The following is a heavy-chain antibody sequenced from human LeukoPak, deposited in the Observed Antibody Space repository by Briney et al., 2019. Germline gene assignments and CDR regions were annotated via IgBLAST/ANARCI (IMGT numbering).Heavy chain of an antibody. Sequence: SETLSLTCTVSGGSISSYYWNWIRQPPGKGLEWIGYIYYSGSTNYNPSLKSRVTISVDTSKNQFSLKLSSVTAADTAVYYCASKIQEDFDYWGQGTLVTVSS. CDR1: GGSISSYY. CDR2: IYYSGST. V-gene: IGHV4-59*08. J-gene: IGHJ4*02. CDR3: ASKIQEDFDY.